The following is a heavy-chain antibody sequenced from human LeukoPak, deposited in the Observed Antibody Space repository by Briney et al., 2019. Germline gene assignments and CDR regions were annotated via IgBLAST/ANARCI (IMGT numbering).Heavy chain of an antibody. V-gene: IGHV3-13*01. Sequence: GGSLRLSCAASGFTFSSYDMHWVRQATGKGLEWVSAIGTAGDTYYPGSVKGRFTISRENAKNSLYLQMNSLRAGDTAVYYCARAVLGDAFDIWGQGTMVTVSS. CDR2: IGTAGDT. D-gene: IGHD3-16*01. J-gene: IGHJ3*02. CDR3: ARAVLGDAFDI. CDR1: GFTFSSYD.